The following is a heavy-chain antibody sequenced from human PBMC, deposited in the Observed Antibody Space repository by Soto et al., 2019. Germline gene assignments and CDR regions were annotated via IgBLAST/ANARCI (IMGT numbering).Heavy chain of an antibody. V-gene: IGHV4-4*02. D-gene: IGHD5-12*01. CDR3: TKNSAYALDY. CDR1: RYSINNNNW. CDR2: LHHGGST. Sequence: ASETLSLTCDVSRYSINNNNWWSWVRQPPGGGLEWIGELHHGGSTNYNPSLESRATFSVDISKNQFFPKLSSVTAADTAVYYCTKNSAYALDYWGQGTLVTVSS. J-gene: IGHJ4*02.